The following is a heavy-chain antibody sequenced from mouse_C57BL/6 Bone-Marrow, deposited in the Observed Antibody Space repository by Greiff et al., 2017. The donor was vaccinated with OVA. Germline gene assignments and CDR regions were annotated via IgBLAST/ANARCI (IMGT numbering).Heavy chain of an antibody. D-gene: IGHD2-5*01. Sequence: VKLVESGAELARPGASVKLSCKASGYTFTSYGISWVKQRTGQGLEWIGEIYPRSGNTYYNEKFKGKATLTADKSSSTAYMELRSLTSEDSAVYFCARGGYSNLYYYAMDYWGQGTSVTVSS. V-gene: IGHV1-81*01. CDR1: GYTFTSYG. CDR3: ARGGYSNLYYYAMDY. CDR2: IYPRSGNT. J-gene: IGHJ4*01.